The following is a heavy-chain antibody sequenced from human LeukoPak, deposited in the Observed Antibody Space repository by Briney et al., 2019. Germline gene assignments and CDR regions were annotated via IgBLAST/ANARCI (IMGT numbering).Heavy chain of an antibody. CDR2: INPNSGGT. CDR3: ARDSGVVIINFDY. J-gene: IGHJ4*02. V-gene: IGHV1-2*02. Sequence: ASVRVSCKDSGYTFTGYYMHWVRQAPGQGLEWMGWINPNSGGTNYAQKFQGRVTMTRDTSISTAYMELSRLRSDDTAVYYCARDSGVVIINFDYWGQGTLVTVFS. D-gene: IGHD3-3*01. CDR1: GYTFTGYY.